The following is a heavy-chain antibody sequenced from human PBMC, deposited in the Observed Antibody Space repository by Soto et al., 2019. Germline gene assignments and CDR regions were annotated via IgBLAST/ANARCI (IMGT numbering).Heavy chain of an antibody. CDR3: ARDSLPYYYGSGSYYKGAFDI. V-gene: IGHV4-4*02. CDR2: IYHSGST. D-gene: IGHD3-10*01. CDR1: SGYISSSNW. Sequence: PSETLSLTCAVASGYISSSNWWSWVRQPPGKGLEWIGEIYHSGSTNYNPSLKSRVTISVDKSKNQFSLKLSSVTAADTAVYYCARDSLPYYYGSGSYYKGAFDIWGQGTMVTVSS. J-gene: IGHJ3*02.